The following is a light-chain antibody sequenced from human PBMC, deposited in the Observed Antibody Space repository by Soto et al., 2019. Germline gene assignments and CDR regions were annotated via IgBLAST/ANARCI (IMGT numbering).Light chain of an antibody. Sequence: DIQMTQSPSTLSVSVVDRFTITFLASQSISMYLSWYQQKPGKAPKLLIYSASILQSGVPSRFSGSGFGTDFTLTINSLQPEDFAGYHCQQSYDMPWTFGQGTKVDIK. V-gene: IGKV1-39*01. CDR1: QSISMY. CDR2: SAS. J-gene: IGKJ1*01. CDR3: QQSYDMPWT.